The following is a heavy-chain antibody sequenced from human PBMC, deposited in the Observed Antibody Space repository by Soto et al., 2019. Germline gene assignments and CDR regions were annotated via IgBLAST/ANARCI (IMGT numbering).Heavy chain of an antibody. Sequence: EVQLLESGGGLVQPGGSLRLSCEDSGFTFSNYAMTWVRQAPGKGLEWVSVITGSGGGTYFVDSVKGRFTISRDNSKNTVYLQMNSLRAEDTAVYYCAKRPLAAAGFDYWGQGTLVTVSS. CDR2: ITGSGGGT. D-gene: IGHD6-13*01. CDR1: GFTFSNYA. CDR3: AKRPLAAAGFDY. V-gene: IGHV3-23*01. J-gene: IGHJ4*02.